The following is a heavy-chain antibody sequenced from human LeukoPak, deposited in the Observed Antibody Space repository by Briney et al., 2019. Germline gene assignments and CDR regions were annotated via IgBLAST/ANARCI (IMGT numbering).Heavy chain of an antibody. J-gene: IGHJ4*02. Sequence: GGSLRLSCAASGFTVSSNYMSWVRQAPGKGLEWVSVIYSGGSTYYADSVKGRFTISRDNSKNTLYLQMNSLRAEDTAVYYCARALSPNYVFDYWGQGTLVTVSS. CDR2: IYSGGST. D-gene: IGHD4/OR15-4a*01. CDR3: ARALSPNYVFDY. V-gene: IGHV3-66*02. CDR1: GFTVSSNY.